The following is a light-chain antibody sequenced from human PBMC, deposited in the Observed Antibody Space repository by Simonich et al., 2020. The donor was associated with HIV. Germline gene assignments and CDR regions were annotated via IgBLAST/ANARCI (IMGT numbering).Light chain of an antibody. CDR3: QQRSNWPLT. CDR2: GAS. CDR1: QSVSSN. J-gene: IGKJ4*01. Sequence: EIVMTQSPATLSVSPGERATLSCRASQSVSSNLAWYQQKPGQAPRLLIYGASTRATGIPARLSGSGSGTEFTLAIGSLQSEDFAVYYCQQRSNWPLTFGGGTKVEIK. V-gene: IGKV3-15*01.